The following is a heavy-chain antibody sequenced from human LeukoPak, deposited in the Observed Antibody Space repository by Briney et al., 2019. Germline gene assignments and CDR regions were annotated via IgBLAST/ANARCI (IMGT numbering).Heavy chain of an antibody. D-gene: IGHD3-3*01. V-gene: IGHV3-7*01. CDR3: ARDKEAAVDFWSGYYPL. CDR2: IKRDGSEK. Sequence: GGSLRLSCAASGFIFSSYWMGWVRQAPGKGLEWVANIKRDGSEKYYVDSVKGRFTISRDSAQNSLYLQMNSLRAEDTAVYFCARDKEAAVDFWSGYYPLWGQGTLVTVSS. J-gene: IGHJ4*02. CDR1: GFIFSSYW.